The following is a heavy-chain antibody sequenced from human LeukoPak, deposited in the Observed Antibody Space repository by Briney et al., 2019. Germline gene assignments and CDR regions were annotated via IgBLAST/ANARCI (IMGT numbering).Heavy chain of an antibody. Sequence: GRSLRLSCAASGFTFSSYAMHWVRQAPGKGLEWVAVISYDGSNKYYADSVKGRFTISRDNSKNTPYLQMNSLRAEDTAVYYCARGRSGWNYWGQGTLVTVSS. V-gene: IGHV3-30-3*01. CDR2: ISYDGSNK. J-gene: IGHJ4*02. D-gene: IGHD6-19*01. CDR1: GFTFSSYA. CDR3: ARGRSGWNY.